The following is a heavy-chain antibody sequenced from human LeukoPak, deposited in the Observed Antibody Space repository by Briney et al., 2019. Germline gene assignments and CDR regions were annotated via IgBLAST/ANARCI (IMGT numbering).Heavy chain of an antibody. J-gene: IGHJ4*02. CDR1: GYTFTNFY. CDR2: INPSGGAT. D-gene: IGHD5-12*01. Sequence: GASVKVSCKASGYTFTNFYMHWVRQAPGQGLEWMGIINPSGGATRYAQKFQGRVTMTSDTSTSTIYMELNSLRSEDTAVYYCGRGYSGHESDSWGQGTLVTVSS. V-gene: IGHV1-46*01. CDR3: GRGYSGHESDS.